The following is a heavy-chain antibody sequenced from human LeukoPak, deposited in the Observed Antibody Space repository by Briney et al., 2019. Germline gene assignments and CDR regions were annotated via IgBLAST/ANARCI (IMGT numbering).Heavy chain of an antibody. CDR3: AKPITIFGVVIDYDY. D-gene: IGHD3-3*01. CDR2: ISGSGGST. Sequence: GGSLRPSCAASGFTFSSYAMSWVRQAPGKGLEWVSAISGSGGSTYYADSVKGRFTISRDNSKNTLYLQMNSLRAEDTAVYYCAKPITIFGVVIDYDYWGQGTLVTVSS. CDR1: GFTFSSYA. J-gene: IGHJ4*02. V-gene: IGHV3-23*01.